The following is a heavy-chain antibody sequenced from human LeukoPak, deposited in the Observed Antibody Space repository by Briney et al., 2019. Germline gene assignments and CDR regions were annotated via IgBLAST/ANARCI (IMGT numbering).Heavy chain of an antibody. CDR3: ARSRLGDYDAFDI. Sequence: SETLSLTCTVSGGSISSYYWSWIRQPPGKGLEWIGYIYYSGSTNYNPSLKGRVTISVDTSKNQFSLKLSSVTAADTAVYYCARSRLGDYDAFDIWGQGTMVTVSS. J-gene: IGHJ3*02. CDR1: GGSISSYY. CDR2: IYYSGST. D-gene: IGHD4-17*01. V-gene: IGHV4-59*01.